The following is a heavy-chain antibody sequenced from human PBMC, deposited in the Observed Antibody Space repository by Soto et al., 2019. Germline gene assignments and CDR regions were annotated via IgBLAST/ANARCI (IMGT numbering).Heavy chain of an antibody. V-gene: IGHV3-23*01. CDR3: AKNIGYCSGVFCDNGYFDY. D-gene: IGHD2-15*01. Sequence: EVQLLESGGGLVQPGGSLRLSCAASGFTFRTYAMTWVRQGPGKGLEWVSAINGGGTYTYYADSVKGRFTISRDNSKNTLYLQMNSLRVEDTAVYYCAKNIGYCSGVFCDNGYFDYWGQGTLLTVAS. CDR2: INGGGTYT. J-gene: IGHJ4*02. CDR1: GFTFRTYA.